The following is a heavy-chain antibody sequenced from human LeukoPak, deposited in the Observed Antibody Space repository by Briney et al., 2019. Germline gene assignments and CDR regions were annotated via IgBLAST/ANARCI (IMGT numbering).Heavy chain of an antibody. V-gene: IGHV3-9*01. CDR1: GFTFDDYA. Sequence: GRSLRLSCAASGFTFDDYAMHWVRQAPGKGLEWVSGISWNSGNLGYADSVKGRFTISRDNAKNSLYLQMNSLRAEDTAVYYCAKVVWEPQIYFDYWGQGTLVTVSS. J-gene: IGHJ4*02. CDR2: ISWNSGNL. D-gene: IGHD1-26*01. CDR3: AKVVWEPQIYFDY.